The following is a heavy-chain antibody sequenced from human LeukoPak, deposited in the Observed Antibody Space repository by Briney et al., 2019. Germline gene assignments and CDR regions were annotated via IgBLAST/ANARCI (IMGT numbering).Heavy chain of an antibody. D-gene: IGHD3-22*01. CDR3: ARDGNYYDSSAYLNLDY. CDR2: FDPEDGET. J-gene: IGHJ4*02. CDR1: GYTLTELS. V-gene: IGHV1-24*01. Sequence: ASVKVSCKVSGYTLTELSMHWVRQAPGKGLEWMGGFDPEDGETIYAQKFQGRVTMTEDTSTDTAYMELSSLRSEDTAVYYCARDGNYYDSSAYLNLDYWGQGTLVTVSS.